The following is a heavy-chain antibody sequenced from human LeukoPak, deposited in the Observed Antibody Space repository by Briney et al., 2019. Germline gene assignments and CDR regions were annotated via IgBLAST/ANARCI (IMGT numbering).Heavy chain of an antibody. CDR3: GRDLYSRGTAFDY. D-gene: IGHD1-26*01. CDR1: GFPFTNFA. CDR2: ISYDGSDK. J-gene: IGHJ4*02. Sequence: GGSLRLSCAASGFPFTNFAMYWVRQAPGKGLEWLAVISYDGSDKFYADSVKGRFTISRDNSKSTLYLQMNSLRAEDTAVYYCGRDLYSRGTAFDYWGQGTLVTVSS. V-gene: IGHV3-30-3*01.